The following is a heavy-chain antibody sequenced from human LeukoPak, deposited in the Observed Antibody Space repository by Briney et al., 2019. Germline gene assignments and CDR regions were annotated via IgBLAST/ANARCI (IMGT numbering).Heavy chain of an antibody. CDR1: GFNVTSNY. V-gene: IGHV3-53*01. Sequence: GRSLRLSCAASGFNVTSNYMRGVRQAPGKGLEWVSVNYIGGSTNYAAPVKGRFTISRDDSKNTLYLQMNSLRTEDTAVYYCTTDEGSGRNYYYGMDVWGQGTTVTVSS. CDR2: NYIGGST. D-gene: IGHD3-10*01. CDR3: TTDEGSGRNYYYGMDV. J-gene: IGHJ6*02.